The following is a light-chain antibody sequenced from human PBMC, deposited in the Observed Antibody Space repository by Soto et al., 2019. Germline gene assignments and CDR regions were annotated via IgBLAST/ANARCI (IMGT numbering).Light chain of an antibody. CDR2: AAS. CDR3: QPRNSYPST. V-gene: IGKV1-5*01. J-gene: IGKJ5*01. Sequence: DSQNTRSNYTKSAVVGERVDITGRASQSISRWLAWYQQKPGKAPKVLIFAASNLQSGVPSRFSGSGSGTDFTLTISRLQPEDFATYYCQPRNSYPSTFGQGTRLEIK. CDR1: QSISRW.